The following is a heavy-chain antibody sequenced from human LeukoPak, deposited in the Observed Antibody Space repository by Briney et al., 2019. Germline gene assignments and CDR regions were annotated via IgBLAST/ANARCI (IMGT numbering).Heavy chain of an antibody. D-gene: IGHD3-22*01. CDR1: GYSISSGYY. Sequence: SETLPLTCTVSGYSISSGYYWGWIRQPPGKGLEWIGSIYHSGSTYYNPSLKSRVTISVDTSKNQFSLKLSSVTAADTAVYYCARVLGDSSGQYYYYYMDVWGKGTTVTVSS. CDR3: ARVLGDSSGQYYYYYMDV. V-gene: IGHV4-38-2*02. J-gene: IGHJ6*03. CDR2: IYHSGST.